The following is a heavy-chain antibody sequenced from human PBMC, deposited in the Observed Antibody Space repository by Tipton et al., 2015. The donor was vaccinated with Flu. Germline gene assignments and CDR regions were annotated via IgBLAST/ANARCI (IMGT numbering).Heavy chain of an antibody. D-gene: IGHD6-6*01. CDR3: AGIAARPHYFDY. Sequence: GLVKPSETLSLTCAVYGGSFSGYYWSWIRQPPGKGLEWIGEINHSGSTNYNPSLKSRVTISVDTSKNQFSLKLSSVTAADTAVYYCAGIAARPHYFDYWGQGTLVTVSS. CDR1: GGSFSGYY. CDR2: INHSGST. V-gene: IGHV4-34*01. J-gene: IGHJ4*02.